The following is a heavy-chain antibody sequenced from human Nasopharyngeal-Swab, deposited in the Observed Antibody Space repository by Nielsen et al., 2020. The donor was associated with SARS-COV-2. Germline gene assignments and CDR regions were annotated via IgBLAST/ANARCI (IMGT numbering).Heavy chain of an antibody. Sequence: SETLSLTCTVSGGSVSSGSYYWSWIRQPPGKGLEWIGYIYYSGSTNYNPSLKSRVTISVDTSKNQFSLKLSSVTAADTAVYYCARYSGSYYRGYMDVWGKGTTVHRLL. V-gene: IGHV4-61*01. CDR1: GGSVSSGSYY. J-gene: IGHJ6*03. D-gene: IGHD1-26*01. CDR2: IYYSGST. CDR3: ARYSGSYYRGYMDV.